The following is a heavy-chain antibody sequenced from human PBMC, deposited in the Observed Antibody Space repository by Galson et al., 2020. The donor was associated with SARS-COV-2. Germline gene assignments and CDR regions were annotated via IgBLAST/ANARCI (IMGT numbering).Heavy chain of an antibody. V-gene: IGHV3-30*02. CDR3: AKGPTYYYGSGGYYSPLLEY. J-gene: IGHJ4*02. D-gene: IGHD3-10*01. CDR2: IRYDGSNK. Sequence: GGSLRLSCAASGFTFSSYGMHWVRQAPGKGLEWVAFIRYDGSNKYYADSVKGRFTISRDNSKNTLYLQMNSLRAEDTAVYYCAKGPTYYYGSGGYYSPLLEYWGQGTLVTVSS. CDR1: GFTFSSYG.